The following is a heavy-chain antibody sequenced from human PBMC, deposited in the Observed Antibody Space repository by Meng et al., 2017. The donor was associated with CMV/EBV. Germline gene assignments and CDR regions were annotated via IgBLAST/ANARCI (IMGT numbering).Heavy chain of an antibody. CDR2: INSDGSST. Sequence: GESLKISCAASGFTSSSYWMHWVRQAPGKGLVWVSRINSDGSSTSYADSVKGRFTISRDNAKNTLYLQMNSLRAEDTAVYYCARDHRSMDVWGQGTTVTVSS. J-gene: IGHJ6*02. CDR3: ARDHRSMDV. CDR1: GFTSSSYW. V-gene: IGHV3-74*01.